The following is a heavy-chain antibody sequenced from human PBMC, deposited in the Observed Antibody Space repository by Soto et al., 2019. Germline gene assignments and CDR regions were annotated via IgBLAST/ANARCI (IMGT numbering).Heavy chain of an antibody. CDR1: GYTLTELS. V-gene: IGHV1-24*01. CDR3: ATGSVVVVPAATRRAFDI. D-gene: IGHD2-2*01. Sequence: ASVKVSCKVSGYTLTELSMHWVRQAPGKGLEWMGGFDPEDGETIYAQKFQGRVTMTEDTSTDTAYMELSSLRSEDTAVYYCATGSVVVVPAATRRAFDIWGQAIMVTV. J-gene: IGHJ3*02. CDR2: FDPEDGET.